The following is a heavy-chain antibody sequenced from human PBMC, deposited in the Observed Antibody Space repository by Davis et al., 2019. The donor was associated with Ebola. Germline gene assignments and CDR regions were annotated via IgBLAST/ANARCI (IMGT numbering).Heavy chain of an antibody. CDR1: GFTFSSYT. D-gene: IGHD3-22*01. J-gene: IGHJ3*02. Sequence: GGSLRLSCAASGFTFSSYTMNWVRQAPGKGLEWVSSITSGSSYIYYADSVKGRFTISRDNAKNSLYLQISSLRREDTAVYYCARDFTYYFDSSGYYSAPNDAFDIWGQGTRVTVSS. CDR3: ARDFTYYFDSSGYYSAPNDAFDI. V-gene: IGHV3-21*01. CDR2: ITSGSSYI.